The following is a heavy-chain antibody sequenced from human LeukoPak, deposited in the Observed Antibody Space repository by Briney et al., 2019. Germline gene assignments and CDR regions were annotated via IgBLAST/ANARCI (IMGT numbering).Heavy chain of an antibody. CDR3: ARVKSSGWYLYYYYGMDV. D-gene: IGHD6-19*01. V-gene: IGHV1-2*02. CDR1: GYSFTTYG. CDR2: INPNSGGT. J-gene: IGHJ6*02. Sequence: ASVKVSCKASGYSFTTYGFSWVRQAPGQGLEWMGWINPNSGGTNYAQKFQGRVTMTRDTSISTAYMELSRLRSDDTAVYYCARVKSSGWYLYYYYGMDVWGQGTTVTVSS.